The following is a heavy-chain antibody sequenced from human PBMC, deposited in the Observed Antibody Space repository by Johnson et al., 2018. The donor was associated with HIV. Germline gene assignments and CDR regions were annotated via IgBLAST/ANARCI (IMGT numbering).Heavy chain of an antibody. D-gene: IGHD4-23*01. V-gene: IGHV3-20*04. Sequence: VQLVESGGGLVKPGGSLRLSCAASGFTFSSYDMHWVRQAPGKGLEWVSGINWNGDSTDYADSVKGRFTISRDNAKNSLFRQMNSLRAEDTALYYCARVSDDYGGNPAAWGAFDIWGQGTMVTVSS. CDR1: GFTFSSYD. CDR2: INWNGDST. CDR3: ARVSDDYGGNPAAWGAFDI. J-gene: IGHJ3*02.